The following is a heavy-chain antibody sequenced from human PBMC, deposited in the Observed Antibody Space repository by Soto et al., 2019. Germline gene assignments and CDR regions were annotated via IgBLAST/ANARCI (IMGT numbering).Heavy chain of an antibody. CDR3: ARGRGYSGDDHYSSFDMDV. Sequence: QVQLVQSGAEVKKPASSVKVSCKASGGTFNNYPITWVRQAPGEGLEWMGGSIPIFGTANYAQNFQGRVTISVDESTSTAYMEMSSLRSEDTALYYCARGRGYSGDDHYSSFDMDVWGQGTTVTVSS. V-gene: IGHV1-69*01. CDR1: GGTFNNYP. D-gene: IGHD5-12*01. CDR2: SIPIFGTA. J-gene: IGHJ6*02.